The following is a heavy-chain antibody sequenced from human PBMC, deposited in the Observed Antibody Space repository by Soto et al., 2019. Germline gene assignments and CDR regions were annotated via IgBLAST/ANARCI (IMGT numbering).Heavy chain of an antibody. CDR2: INPSGDST. CDR3: ARGLDSSGYYSY. CDR1: GFTFTSHY. D-gene: IGHD3-22*01. Sequence: ASVKVSCKASGFTFTSHYMHWVRQAPGQGLEWVGIINPSGDSTSYAQKFQGRVTMTRDTSTSTVYMELSSLRSEDTAVYYCARGLDSSGYYSYLGQGTLVTVSS. J-gene: IGHJ4*02. V-gene: IGHV1-46*01.